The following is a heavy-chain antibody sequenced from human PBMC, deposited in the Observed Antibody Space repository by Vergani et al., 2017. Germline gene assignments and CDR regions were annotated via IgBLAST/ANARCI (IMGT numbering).Heavy chain of an antibody. J-gene: IGHJ4*02. Sequence: QVQLQESGPGLVKPSEILSLTCTVSGASVNRANYYWSWIRQTPGTGLEWIGFIYHSGGTSYSPSLKSRVTISLDTSKNQFSLKVASVTAADTAVYYCASTFCGRECYYDHWGQGTLVTVSS. V-gene: IGHV4-61*01. CDR3: ASTFCGRECYYDH. CDR1: GASVNRANYY. D-gene: IGHD2-21*01. CDR2: IYHSGGT.